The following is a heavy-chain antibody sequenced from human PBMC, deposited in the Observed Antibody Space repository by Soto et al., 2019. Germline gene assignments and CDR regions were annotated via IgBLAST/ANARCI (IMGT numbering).Heavy chain of an antibody. CDR1: GGPVRDAYSY. CDR3: ARELEGGVFDI. Sequence: QVLLQESGPQLVKPSQPLSLTCTVSGGPVRDAYSYWTWIRQPPGKGLEWMGYLSYTGSTYYNPSLRNRPSISVDESSTHLSLRLSSVTAADTAVSYCARELEGGVFDIWGRGTLVTVSS. CDR2: LSYTGST. J-gene: IGHJ3*02. V-gene: IGHV4-30-4*01. D-gene: IGHD2-8*02.